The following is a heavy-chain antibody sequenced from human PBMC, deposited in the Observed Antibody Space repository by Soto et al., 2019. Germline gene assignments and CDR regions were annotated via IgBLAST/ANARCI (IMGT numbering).Heavy chain of an antibody. D-gene: IGHD1-26*01. V-gene: IGHV3-23*01. CDR2: ISGSGTNT. CDR1: GFTFSSYA. J-gene: IGHJ4*02. CDR3: AKCSFGGSYYFPFDY. Sequence: EVQLLESGGGLEQPGGSLRLSCAASGFTFSSYAMSWVRQAPGKGLEWVSSISGSGTNTYYADSVRGRFTISSDNSKNTLYLRMNSLRVEDTAVYYCAKCSFGGSYYFPFDYWGQGTLVTVSS.